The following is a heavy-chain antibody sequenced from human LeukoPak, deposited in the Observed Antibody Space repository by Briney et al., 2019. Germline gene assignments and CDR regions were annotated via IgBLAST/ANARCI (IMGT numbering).Heavy chain of an antibody. Sequence: ASVKVSCKASGYTFTSYYMHWVRQAPGQGLEWMGIINPSGGSTSYAQKFQGRVTMTRDTSTSTVYMELSSLRSEDTAVYYCARAPPLMYYYDSSGPFQHWGQGTLVTVSS. V-gene: IGHV1-46*01. J-gene: IGHJ1*01. CDR2: INPSGGST. D-gene: IGHD3-22*01. CDR3: ARAPPLMYYYDSSGPFQH. CDR1: GYTFTSYY.